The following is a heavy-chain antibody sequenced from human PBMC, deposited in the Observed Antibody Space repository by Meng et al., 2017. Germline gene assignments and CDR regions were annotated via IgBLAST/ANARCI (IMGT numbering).Heavy chain of an antibody. CDR2: IYYSGST. CDR1: GGSVSIGSYY. V-gene: IGHV4-61*01. D-gene: IGHD2-15*01. CDR3: ARDCSGGSCYSIGV. J-gene: IGHJ4*02. Sequence: GQLHGSGPGLVRPWETLVLTCTGHGGSVSIGSYYWSWIRQPPGKGLEWIGYIYYSGSTNYNPSLKSRVTISVDTSKNQFSLKLSSVTAADTAVYYCARDCSGGSCYSIGVWGQGTLVTVSS.